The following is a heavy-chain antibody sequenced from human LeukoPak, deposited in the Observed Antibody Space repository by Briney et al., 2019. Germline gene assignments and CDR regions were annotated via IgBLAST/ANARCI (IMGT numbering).Heavy chain of an antibody. D-gene: IGHD1-26*01. J-gene: IGHJ3*02. Sequence: YPGGSLRLSCAASGFTFSSYWMNWVRQAPGKGLEWVSTIDGSGDSTYYADSVKGRFTISRDNSKNALYLQMNNLRAGDTAVYFCAKGDSGNYGAFHMWGQGTMVTVSS. CDR3: AKGDSGNYGAFHM. CDR1: GFTFSSYW. V-gene: IGHV3-23*01. CDR2: IDGSGDST.